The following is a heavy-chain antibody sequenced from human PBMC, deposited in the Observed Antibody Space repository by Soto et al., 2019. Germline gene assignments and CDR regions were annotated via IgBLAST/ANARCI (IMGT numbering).Heavy chain of an antibody. CDR2: IIPIFGTA. V-gene: IGHV1-69*13. CDR3: ARGQRYDSTRYRYYYYGMDV. D-gene: IGHD3-22*01. Sequence: GASVKVSCKASGGTFSSYAISRVRQAPGQGLEWMGGIIPIFGTANYAQKFQGRVTITADESTSTAYMELSSLRSEDTAVYYCARGQRYDSTRYRYYYYGMDVWGQGTTVTVSS. J-gene: IGHJ6*02. CDR1: GGTFSSYA.